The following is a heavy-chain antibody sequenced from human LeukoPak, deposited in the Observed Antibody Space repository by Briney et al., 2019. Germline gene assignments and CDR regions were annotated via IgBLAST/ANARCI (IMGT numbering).Heavy chain of an antibody. D-gene: IGHD3-3*01. CDR3: ARDPPTLEWLPSFMYNWFDP. V-gene: IGHV4-34*01. Sequence: SETLSLTCAVYGGSFSGYYWSWIRQPPGKGLEWIGEINHSGSTNYNPSLKSRVTISVDTSKNQFSLKLSSVTAADTAVYYCARDPPTLEWLPSFMYNWFDPWGQGTLVTVSS. CDR2: INHSGST. J-gene: IGHJ5*02. CDR1: GGSFSGYY.